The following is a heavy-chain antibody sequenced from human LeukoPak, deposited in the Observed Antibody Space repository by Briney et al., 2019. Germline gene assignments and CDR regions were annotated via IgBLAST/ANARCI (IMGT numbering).Heavy chain of an antibody. CDR3: ARVDIVGATHFDY. Sequence: GGSLRLSCAASGFTFNTFNMNWVRQAPGKGLEWVANIKQDGSEKYYVDSVKGRFTISRDNAKNSLYLQMNSLRAEDTAVYYCARVDIVGATHFDYWGQGTLVAVSS. J-gene: IGHJ4*02. D-gene: IGHD1-26*01. CDR1: GFTFNTFN. V-gene: IGHV3-7*01. CDR2: IKQDGSEK.